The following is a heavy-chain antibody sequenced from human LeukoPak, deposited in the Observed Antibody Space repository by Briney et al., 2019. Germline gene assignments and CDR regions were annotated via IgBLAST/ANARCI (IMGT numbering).Heavy chain of an antibody. J-gene: IGHJ4*02. CDR3: AKGKVVVVPAAPDY. CDR2: SYSGGST. CDR1: AFSDKSNY. D-gene: IGHD2-2*01. V-gene: IGHV3-53*01. Sequence: PGGSMRLSCVASAFSDKSNYMSWVRQAPGKGLEWVSVSYSGGSTYYEDSVKGRFTVSSDVSKNTLYLQMNSLRAEDTAVYYCAKGKVVVVPAAPDYWGQGTLVTVSS.